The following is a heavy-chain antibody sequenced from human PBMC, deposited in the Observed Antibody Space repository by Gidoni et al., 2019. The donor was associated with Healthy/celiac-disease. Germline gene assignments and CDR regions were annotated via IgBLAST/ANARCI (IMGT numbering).Heavy chain of an antibody. D-gene: IGHD2-15*01. CDR2: INRDGSST. CDR3: AGNPFYYYYGMDV. J-gene: IGHJ6*02. Sequence: EVQLVESGGGLVQPGGSLRLSCAASGFTFSSYWMHWVRHAPGKGLVWVSRINRDGSSTSYADSVKGRFTISRDNAKNTLYLQMNSLRAEDTAVYYCAGNPFYYYYGMDVWGQGTTVTVSS. V-gene: IGHV3-74*01. CDR1: GFTFSSYW.